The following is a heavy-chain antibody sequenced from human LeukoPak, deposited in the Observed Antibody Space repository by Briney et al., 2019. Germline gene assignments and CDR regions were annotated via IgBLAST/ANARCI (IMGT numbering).Heavy chain of an antibody. V-gene: IGHV3-23*01. J-gene: IGHJ3*02. CDR1: GFTFSSYA. D-gene: IGHD3-22*01. Sequence: PGGSLRLSCAASGFTFSSYAMSRVRQAPGKGLEWVSAISGSGGSTYYADSVKGRFTISRDNSKNTLYLQMNSLRAEDTAVYYCAKTYYYDSSGYPDAFDIWGQGTMVTVSS. CDR3: AKTYYYDSSGYPDAFDI. CDR2: ISGSGGST.